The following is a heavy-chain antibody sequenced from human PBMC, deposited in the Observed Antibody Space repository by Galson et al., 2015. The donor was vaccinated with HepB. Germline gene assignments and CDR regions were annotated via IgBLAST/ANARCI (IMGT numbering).Heavy chain of an antibody. J-gene: IGHJ6*03. CDR2: INHSGIT. D-gene: IGHD4-17*01. Sequence: SETLSLTCAVNGGSFSGFFWAWIRQPPGKGLEWIGEINHSGITNYNPSLKSRVTISVDTSKNQFSLKLNSVTAADTAVYFCARGDSGDSYYMDVWGKGTTDTVSS. V-gene: IGHV4-34*01. CDR3: ARGDSGDSYYMDV. CDR1: GGSFSGFF.